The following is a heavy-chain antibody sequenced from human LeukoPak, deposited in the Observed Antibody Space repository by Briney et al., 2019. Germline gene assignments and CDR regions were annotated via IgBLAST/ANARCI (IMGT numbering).Heavy chain of an antibody. Sequence: SETLSLTCTVSGGSISISTYYWGWIRQPPGKGLEWIGTIYYSGSTYYNPSLKSRLTISVDTSKNQFSLKLSSVTAADTAVYYCARRLGYSSGWYYFDYWGQGTLVTVSS. CDR1: GGSISISTYY. D-gene: IGHD6-19*01. J-gene: IGHJ4*02. CDR2: IYYSGST. V-gene: IGHV4-39*01. CDR3: ARRLGYSSGWYYFDY.